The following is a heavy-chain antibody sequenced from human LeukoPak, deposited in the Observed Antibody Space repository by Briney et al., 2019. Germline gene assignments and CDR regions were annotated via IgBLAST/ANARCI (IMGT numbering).Heavy chain of an antibody. CDR3: ARGGHMEDVYFDY. V-gene: IGHV4-34*01. Sequence: SETLSLTCAVYGGSFSGYYWSWIRQPPGKGLVWIGEINHSGSTNYNPSLKSRVTISVDTSKNQFSLKLSSVTAADTAVYYCARGGHMEDVYFDYWGQGTLVTVSS. CDR2: INHSGST. CDR1: GGSFSGYY. J-gene: IGHJ4*02. D-gene: IGHD2-21*01.